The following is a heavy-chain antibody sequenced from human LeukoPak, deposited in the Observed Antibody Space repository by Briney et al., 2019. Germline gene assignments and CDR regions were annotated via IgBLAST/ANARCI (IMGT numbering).Heavy chain of an antibody. D-gene: IGHD3-16*01. CDR2: INPSGGST. V-gene: IGHV1-46*01. CDR1: GGTFSSYA. Sequence: RRASVKVSCKASGGTFSSYAISWVRQAPGQGLEWMGIINPSGGSTSYAQKFQGRVTMTRDTSTSTVYMELSSLRSEDTAVYYCARPTQPSKGGSYPFDYWGQGTLVTVPS. J-gene: IGHJ4*02. CDR3: ARPTQPSKGGSYPFDY.